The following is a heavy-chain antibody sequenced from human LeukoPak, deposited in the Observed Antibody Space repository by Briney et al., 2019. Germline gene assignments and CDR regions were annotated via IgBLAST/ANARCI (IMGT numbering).Heavy chain of an antibody. CDR2: IYHSGST. CDR3: AKVMGYCSSTSCLDWFDP. J-gene: IGHJ5*02. Sequence: SETLSLTCAVSGGSISSGGYSWSWIRQPPGKGLEWIGYIYHSGSTYYNPSLKSRVTISVDRSKNQFSLKLSSVTAADTAVYYCAKVMGYCSSTSCLDWFDPWGQGTLVTVSS. V-gene: IGHV4-30-2*01. CDR1: GGSISSGGYS. D-gene: IGHD2-2*01.